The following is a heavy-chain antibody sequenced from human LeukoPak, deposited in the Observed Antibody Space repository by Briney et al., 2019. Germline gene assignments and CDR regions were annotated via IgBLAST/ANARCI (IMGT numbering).Heavy chain of an antibody. Sequence: SETLSLTCTVSGGSISSSTYYWGWIRQPPGKGLEWIGNIYYSGRTYYNPSLKSRVTISVDTSKNQFSLKLSSVTAADTAVYYCARGGTTVTPGLLWFDPWGQGTLVTVSS. CDR2: IYYSGRT. V-gene: IGHV4-39*07. J-gene: IGHJ5*02. CDR1: GGSISSSTYY. D-gene: IGHD4-17*01. CDR3: ARGGTTVTPGLLWFDP.